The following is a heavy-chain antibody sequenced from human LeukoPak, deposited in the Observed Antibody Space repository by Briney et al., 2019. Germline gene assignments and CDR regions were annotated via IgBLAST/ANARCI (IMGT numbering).Heavy chain of an antibody. CDR3: ARVAEIQLWLRSAFDY. CDR2: VNANGINT. CDR1: GFAFNFYA. Sequence: PGGSLRLSCAASGFAFNFYAMTWIRQAPGKGLQWLSTVNANGINTYYADSVRGRFTISRDNSKNTLYLQLNSLRAEDTAIYYCARVAEIQLWLRSAFDYWGQGTVVTVSS. V-gene: IGHV3-23*01. J-gene: IGHJ4*02. D-gene: IGHD5-18*01.